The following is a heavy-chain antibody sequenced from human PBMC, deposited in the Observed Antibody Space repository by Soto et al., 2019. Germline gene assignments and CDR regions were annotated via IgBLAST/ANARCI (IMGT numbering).Heavy chain of an antibody. J-gene: IGHJ4*02. CDR3: ATVYPSGYDLYFDY. Sequence: RASVKVSCKVSGYTLTELSMHWVRQAPGKGLEWMGGFDPEDGETIYAQKFQGRVTMTEDTSTDTAYMELSSLRSEDTAVYYCATVYPSGYDLYFDYWGQGTLVTVSS. CDR2: FDPEDGET. V-gene: IGHV1-24*01. D-gene: IGHD5-12*01. CDR1: GYTLTELS.